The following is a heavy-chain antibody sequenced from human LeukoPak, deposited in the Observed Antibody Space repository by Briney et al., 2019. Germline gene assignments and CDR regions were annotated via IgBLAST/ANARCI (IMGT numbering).Heavy chain of an antibody. CDR2: IYGGGSGST. J-gene: IGHJ4*02. CDR3: AKDFTPDGIWDIDY. V-gene: IGHV3-23*01. CDR1: GFTLSKYT. D-gene: IGHD1-20*01. Sequence: GGSPRLSCVASGFTLSKYTMSWVRQAPGKGLEWVSGIYGGGSGSTFYAESVKGRFTISRDNSKNTLYLQMNSLRDEDTAIYYCAKDFTPDGIWDIDYWGRGTLITVSS.